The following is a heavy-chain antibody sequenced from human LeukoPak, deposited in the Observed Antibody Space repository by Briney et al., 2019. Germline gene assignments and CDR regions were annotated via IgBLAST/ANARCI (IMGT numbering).Heavy chain of an antibody. Sequence: GGSLRLSCAASRFTFSGSAMHWVRQASGEGLEWVGRIRSKANSYATAYAASVKGRFTISRDDSKNTAYLQMNSLKTEDTAVYYRTRRGVTTQSYYFDYWGQGTLVTVSS. V-gene: IGHV3-73*01. CDR2: IRSKANSYAT. CDR3: TRRGVTTQSYYFDY. J-gene: IGHJ4*02. D-gene: IGHD4-17*01. CDR1: RFTFSGSA.